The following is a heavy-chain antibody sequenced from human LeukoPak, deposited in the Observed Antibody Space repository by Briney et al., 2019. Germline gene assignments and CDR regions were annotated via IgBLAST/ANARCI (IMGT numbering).Heavy chain of an antibody. CDR3: ARDFPNFGFDP. V-gene: IGHV1-69*13. J-gene: IGHJ5*02. CDR2: IIPIFGTA. CDR1: EYIFTDYY. Sequence: SVKVSCKASEYIFTDYYIHWVRQAPGQGLEWMGGIIPIFGTANYAQKFQGRVTITADESTSTAYMELSSLRSEDTAVYYCARDFPNFGFDPWGQGTLVTVSS. D-gene: IGHD2-8*01.